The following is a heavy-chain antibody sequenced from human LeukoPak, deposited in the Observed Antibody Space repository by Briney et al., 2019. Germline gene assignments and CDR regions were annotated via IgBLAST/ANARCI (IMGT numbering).Heavy chain of an antibody. D-gene: IGHD1-1*01. CDR2: IYYSGST. CDR1: GGSISSSSYY. V-gene: IGHV4-39*01. Sequence: SETLSLTCTVSGGSISSSSYYWGWIRQPPGKGLEWMGSIYYSGSTFYNPSLKSRVTISVDTSKNQFSLKLSSVTAADTAVYYCARKVAGTSPFDYWGQGTLVTVSS. J-gene: IGHJ4*02. CDR3: ARKVAGTSPFDY.